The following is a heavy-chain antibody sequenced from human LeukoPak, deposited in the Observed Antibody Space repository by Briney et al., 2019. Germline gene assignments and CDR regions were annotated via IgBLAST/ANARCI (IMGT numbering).Heavy chain of an antibody. CDR3: ARGSDFWSGNSYYYYMDV. Sequence: ASVKVSCKASGGTFSSYAISWVRQAPGQGLEWMGGIIPIFGTANYAQKFQGRVTITTDESTSTAYMELSSLRSEDTAVYYCARGSDFWSGNSYYYYMDVWGKGTTVTVS. J-gene: IGHJ6*03. D-gene: IGHD3-3*01. CDR2: IIPIFGTA. V-gene: IGHV1-69*05. CDR1: GGTFSSYA.